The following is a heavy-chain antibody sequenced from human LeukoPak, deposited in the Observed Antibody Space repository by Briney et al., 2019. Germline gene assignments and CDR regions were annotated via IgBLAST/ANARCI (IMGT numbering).Heavy chain of an antibody. CDR1: GGSFSGYY. Sequence: SETLSLTCAVYGGSFSGYYWSWIRQPPGKGLEWIGEINHSGSTNYNPSLKSRVTISVDTSKNQFSLKLSSVTAADTAVYYCARGGPASIAARPPDYWGQGILVTVSS. J-gene: IGHJ4*02. D-gene: IGHD6-6*01. V-gene: IGHV4-34*01. CDR2: INHSGST. CDR3: ARGGPASIAARPPDY.